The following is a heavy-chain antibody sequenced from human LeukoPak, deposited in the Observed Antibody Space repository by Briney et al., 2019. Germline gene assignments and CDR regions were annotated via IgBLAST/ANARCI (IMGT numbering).Heavy chain of an antibody. V-gene: IGHV4-34*01. D-gene: IGHD3-16*02. CDR3: ARLTVGGTVYDYVWGSYRSGPGYFDY. Sequence: SETLSLTCAVYGGSFSGYYWSWIRQPPGKGLEWIGEINHSGSTNYNPSLKSRVTISVDTSKNQFSLKLSSVTAADTAVYYCARLTVGGTVYDYVWGSYRSGPGYFDYWGQGTLVTVSS. CDR2: INHSGST. J-gene: IGHJ4*02. CDR1: GGSFSGYY.